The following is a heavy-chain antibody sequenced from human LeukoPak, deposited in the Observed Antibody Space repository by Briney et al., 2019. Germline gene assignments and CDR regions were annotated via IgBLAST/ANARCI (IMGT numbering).Heavy chain of an antibody. CDR2: INHSGST. D-gene: IGHD3-3*01. CDR1: GGSFSGYY. Sequence: SETLSLTCAVYGGSFSGYYWSWIRQPPGKGLEWIGEINHSGSTNYNPSLKSRVTISVDTSKNQFSLKLSSVTAADTAVYYCARQPQILPFGLFDYWGQGTLVTVSS. V-gene: IGHV4-34*01. J-gene: IGHJ4*02. CDR3: ARQPQILPFGLFDY.